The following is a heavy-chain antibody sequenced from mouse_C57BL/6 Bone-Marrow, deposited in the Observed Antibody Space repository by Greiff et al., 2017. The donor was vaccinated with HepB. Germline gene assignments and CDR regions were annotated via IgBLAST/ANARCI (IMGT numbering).Heavy chain of an antibody. Sequence: EVQRVESGGGLVKPGGSLKLSCAASGFTFRSYTMSWVRQTPEKRLEWVATISGGGGNTYYPDSVKGRFTISRDNAKNTLYLQMSSLRSEDTALYYCARRGAIYWYFDVWGTGTTVTVSS. J-gene: IGHJ1*03. CDR3: ARRGAIYWYFDV. V-gene: IGHV5-9*01. CDR1: GFTFRSYT. CDR2: ISGGGGNT.